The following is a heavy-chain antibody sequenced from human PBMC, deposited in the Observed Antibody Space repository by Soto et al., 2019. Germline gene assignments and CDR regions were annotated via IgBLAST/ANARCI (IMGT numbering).Heavy chain of an antibody. CDR3: ASYEADILTGDYYYYGMDV. D-gene: IGHD3-9*01. Sequence: EASVKVSCKASGYTFTSYAMHWVRQAPGQRLEWMGWINAGNGNTKYSQKFQGRVTITRDTSASTAYMELSSLRSEDTAVYYCASYEADILTGDYYYYGMDVWGQGTTVTVSS. CDR1: GYTFTSYA. V-gene: IGHV1-3*01. J-gene: IGHJ6*02. CDR2: INAGNGNT.